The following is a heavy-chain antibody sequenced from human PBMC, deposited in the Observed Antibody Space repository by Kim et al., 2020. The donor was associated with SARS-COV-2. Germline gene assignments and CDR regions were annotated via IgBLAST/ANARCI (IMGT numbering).Heavy chain of an antibody. D-gene: IGHD4-17*01. J-gene: IGHJ4*02. Sequence: RFQGRVTITADESTSTAYMELGSLRSEDTAVYYCARGVNHDYGDYYFDYWGQGTLVTVSS. V-gene: IGHV1-69*01. CDR3: ARGVNHDYGDYYFDY.